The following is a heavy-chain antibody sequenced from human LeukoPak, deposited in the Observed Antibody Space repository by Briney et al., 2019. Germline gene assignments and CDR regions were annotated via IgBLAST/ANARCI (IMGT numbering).Heavy chain of an antibody. V-gene: IGHV3-15*01. CDR2: IKRKTDGETT. J-gene: IGHJ4*02. D-gene: IGHD2-15*01. CDR1: GFTFNNAW. Sequence: PGGSLRLSCEASGFTFNNAWMSWVRQAPGKGLEWVGLIKRKTDGETTDYAAPVKGRFTLSRDDSENTLYLQMNSLKTEDTAVYYCATAIDLGYCTGGTCYSNYFDYWGRGSLVTVSS. CDR3: ATAIDLGYCTGGTCYSNYFDY.